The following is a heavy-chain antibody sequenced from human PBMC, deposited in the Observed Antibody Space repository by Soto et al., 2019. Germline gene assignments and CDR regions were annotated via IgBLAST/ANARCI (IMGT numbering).Heavy chain of an antibody. CDR3: AREGRRTTYDTFDL. Sequence: GVLRLSCAASGFIFSSNDFHWVRQATGKSLEWVAAIGTGGDTYYPDSVKGRFTISRENAKNSLYLQMNSLRDGDTAVYYCAREGRRTTYDTFDLWGQGTMVTVSS. CDR2: IGTGGDT. D-gene: IGHD4-4*01. CDR1: GFIFSSND. V-gene: IGHV3-13*01. J-gene: IGHJ3*01.